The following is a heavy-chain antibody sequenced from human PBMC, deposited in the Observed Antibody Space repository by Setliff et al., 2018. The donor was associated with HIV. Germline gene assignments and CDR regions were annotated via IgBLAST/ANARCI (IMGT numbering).Heavy chain of an antibody. V-gene: IGHV4-4*02. CDR3: ARGGTSSNWFDP. CDR2: IYHSGST. CDR1: GGSISSSNW. Sequence: KPSETLSLTCAVSGGSISSSNWWSWVRQPPGKGLEWIGEIYHSGSTNYNPSLKSRVSMSLDTSKNQFSLKLTSVTAADTAVYYCARGGTSSNWFDPWGQGTLVTVS. D-gene: IGHD1-26*01. J-gene: IGHJ5*02.